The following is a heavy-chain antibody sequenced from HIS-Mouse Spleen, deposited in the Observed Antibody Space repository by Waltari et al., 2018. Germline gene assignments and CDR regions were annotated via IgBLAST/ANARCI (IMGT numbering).Heavy chain of an antibody. V-gene: IGHV3-66*01. J-gene: IGHJ4*02. CDR2: IYSGGST. D-gene: IGHD7-27*01. CDR3: ARSGAGEGV. Sequence: EVQLWESGGGLVQPGGALRLSWSAPGFTVSSHYMRWVRQAPGKGLEWVSVIYSGGSTYYADSVKGRFTISRDNSKNTLYLQMNSLRAEDTAVYYCARSGAGEGVWGQGTLVTVSS. CDR1: GFTVSSHY.